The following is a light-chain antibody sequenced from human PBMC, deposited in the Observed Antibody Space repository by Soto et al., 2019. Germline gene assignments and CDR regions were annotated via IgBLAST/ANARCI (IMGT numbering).Light chain of an antibody. CDR3: QQYDTYWT. V-gene: IGKV1-5*03. J-gene: IGKJ1*01. CDR2: KAS. CDR1: QSISSW. Sequence: DIQMTQSPSTVSASVGDRVTITCRASQSISSWLAWYQQKPGKAPKLLIYKASSLESGVPSRFSGSGSDTEFTLTISSLQPDDFATYYCQQYDTYWTFGQGTKV.